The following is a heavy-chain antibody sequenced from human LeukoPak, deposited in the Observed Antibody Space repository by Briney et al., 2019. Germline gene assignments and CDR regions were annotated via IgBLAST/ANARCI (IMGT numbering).Heavy chain of an antibody. Sequence: GGSLRLSCAASGFTFSSYGMHWVRQAPGKGLEWVAVIWYDGSNKYYADSVKGRFTISRDNSKNTLYLQMNSLRAEDTAVYYCAKDLVLRYFDWLLGDFDYWGQGTLVTVSS. J-gene: IGHJ4*02. CDR3: AKDLVLRYFDWLLGDFDY. D-gene: IGHD3-9*01. V-gene: IGHV3-33*06. CDR2: IWYDGSNK. CDR1: GFTFSSYG.